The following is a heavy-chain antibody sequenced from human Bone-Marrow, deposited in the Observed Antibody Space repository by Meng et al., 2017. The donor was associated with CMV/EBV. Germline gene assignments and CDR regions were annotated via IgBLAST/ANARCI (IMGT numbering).Heavy chain of an antibody. CDR3: ARTGRVNFWSGYLKSDDYYYYYGMDV. V-gene: IGHV1-18*01. CDR1: GYTFTSYG. D-gene: IGHD3-3*01. J-gene: IGHJ6*02. Sequence: ASVKVSCKASGYTFTSYGISWVRQAPGQGLEWMGWISAYNGNTNYAQKLQSRVTMTTDTSTSTAYMELRSLRSDDTAVYYCARTGRVNFWSGYLKSDDYYYYYGMDVWGQGTTVTVSS. CDR2: ISAYNGNT.